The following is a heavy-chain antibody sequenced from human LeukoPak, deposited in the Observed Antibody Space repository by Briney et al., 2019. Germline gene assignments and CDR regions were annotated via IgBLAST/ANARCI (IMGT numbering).Heavy chain of an antibody. V-gene: IGHV5-51*01. CDR3: ARRWVAVAGTPTGDAFDI. CDR2: IYPGDSDT. D-gene: IGHD6-19*01. Sequence: GESLKISCKGSGYSFTSYWIGWVRQMPGKGLEWMGIIYPGDSDTRYSPSFQGQVTISADKSISTAYLQWSSLKASDTAMYYCARRWVAVAGTPTGDAFDIWGQGTMVTVSS. J-gene: IGHJ3*02. CDR1: GYSFTSYW.